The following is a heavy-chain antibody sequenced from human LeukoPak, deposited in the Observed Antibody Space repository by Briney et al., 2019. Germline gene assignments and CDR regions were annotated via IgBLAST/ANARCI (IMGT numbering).Heavy chain of an antibody. J-gene: IGHJ4*02. CDR1: GFTFGTYS. V-gene: IGHV3-7*04. CDR3: ARRYFDY. Sequence: GGSLRLSCAASGFTFGTYSMNWVRQAPGKGLEWVANIKQDGSDKYYVASVKGRFTISRDNAKNSLYLQMNSLRAEDTAVYYCARRYFDYWGQGTLVTVSS. CDR2: IKQDGSDK.